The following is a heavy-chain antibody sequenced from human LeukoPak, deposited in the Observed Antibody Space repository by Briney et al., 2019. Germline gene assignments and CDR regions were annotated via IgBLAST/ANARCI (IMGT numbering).Heavy chain of an antibody. V-gene: IGHV1-24*01. CDR3: ATAPLLNYYGSGSYDY. CDR1: GYTFTSYD. J-gene: IGHJ4*02. Sequence: ASVKVSCKASGYTFTSYDINWVRQAPGKGLEWMGGFDPEDGETIYAQKFQGRVTMTEDTSTDTAYMELSSLRSEDTAVYYCATAPLLNYYGSGSYDYWGQGTLVTVSS. D-gene: IGHD3-10*01. CDR2: FDPEDGET.